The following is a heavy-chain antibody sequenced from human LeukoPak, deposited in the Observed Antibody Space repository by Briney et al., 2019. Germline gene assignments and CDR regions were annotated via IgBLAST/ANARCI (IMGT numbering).Heavy chain of an antibody. J-gene: IGHJ4*02. D-gene: IGHD6-13*01. CDR1: GLTSAAFG. Sequence: GGSRSLSCPPSGLTSAAFGMRWDRPAPGKGLEWVYAIQWNGGRTGYADSVKGRFTISRDNAKNSLYLQMNSLGAEDTAVYYCARDPAPSSSWGFDYWGQGTLVTVSS. CDR3: ARDPAPSSSWGFDY. V-gene: IGHV3-20*04. CDR2: IQWNGGRT.